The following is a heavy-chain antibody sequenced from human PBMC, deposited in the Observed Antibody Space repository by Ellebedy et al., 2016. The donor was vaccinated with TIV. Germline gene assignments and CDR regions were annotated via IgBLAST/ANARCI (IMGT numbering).Heavy chain of an antibody. CDR3: ARDLYDFWSGYPATLYGMDV. CDR2: IYTSGST. D-gene: IGHD3-3*01. V-gene: IGHV4-4*07. J-gene: IGHJ6*02. Sequence: SETLSLTXTVSGGSISSYYWSWIRQPAGKGLEWIGRIYTSGSTNYNPSLKSRVTISVDTSKNQFSLKLSSVTAADTAVYYCARDLYDFWSGYPATLYGMDVWGQGTTVTVSS. CDR1: GGSISSYY.